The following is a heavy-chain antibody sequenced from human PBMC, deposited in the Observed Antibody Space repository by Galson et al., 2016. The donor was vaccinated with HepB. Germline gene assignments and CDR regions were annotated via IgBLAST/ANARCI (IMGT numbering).Heavy chain of an antibody. CDR1: GFTYSNYY. V-gene: IGHV3-21*01. CDR2: ISRDGSDI. CDR3: AINFDY. J-gene: IGHJ4*02. Sequence: SLRLSCAASGFTYSNYYMNWVRQAPGKAPEWVSTISRDGSDIYYADSVKGRFTVSRDNSKNSLYLQLNSLRAEDTAVYYCAINFDYWGQGTLVTVSS.